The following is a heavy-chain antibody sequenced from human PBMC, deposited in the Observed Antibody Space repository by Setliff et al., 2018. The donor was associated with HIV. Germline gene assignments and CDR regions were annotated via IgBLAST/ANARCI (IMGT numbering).Heavy chain of an antibody. D-gene: IGHD1-26*01. CDR1: GGSTNSRTHY. CDR2: IFYSGIN. J-gene: IGHJ5*02. CDR3: VRQSGSFWYVDP. V-gene: IGHV4-39*01. Sequence: SETLSLTCNVSGGSTNSRTHYWGWMRQPQGKGLEWIGCIFYSGINYYNPSLEGRITLSIDLSKNQFSLKLTSVTAADSALYFCVRQSGSFWYVDPWGQGTQVTVSS.